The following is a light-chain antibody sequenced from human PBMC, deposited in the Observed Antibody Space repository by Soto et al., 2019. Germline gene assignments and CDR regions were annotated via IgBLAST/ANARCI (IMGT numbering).Light chain of an antibody. J-gene: IGKJ1*01. CDR2: ATS. CDR3: LQDYSYPRT. V-gene: IGKV1-6*01. Sequence: AIQMTQSPSSLSASVGDRVTIICRASQGIRNDLGWYQQRPGKAPKLLIYATSNLQSGVPSRFSGSGSGTDFTLTISNLQPEDFATYYCLQDYSYPRTFGQGTKVEIK. CDR1: QGIRND.